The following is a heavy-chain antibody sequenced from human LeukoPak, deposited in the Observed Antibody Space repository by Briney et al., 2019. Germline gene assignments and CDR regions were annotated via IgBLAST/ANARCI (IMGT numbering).Heavy chain of an antibody. CDR2: ISAYNGNT. CDR1: GYTFTGYC. J-gene: IGHJ4*02. V-gene: IGHV1-18*04. D-gene: IGHD5-18*01. CDR3: ARVKWIQLWALDY. Sequence: ASVKVSCKASGYTFTGYCMHWVRQAPGQGLEWMGWISAYNGNTNYAQKLQGRVTMTTDTSTSTAYMKLRSLRSDDTAVYYCARVKWIQLWALDYWGQGTLVTVSS.